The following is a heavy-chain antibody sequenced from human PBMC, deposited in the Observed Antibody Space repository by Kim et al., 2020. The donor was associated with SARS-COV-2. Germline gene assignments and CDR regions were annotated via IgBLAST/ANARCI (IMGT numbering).Heavy chain of an antibody. Sequence: QKFQGRVTMTRDTSVSTAYMELSRLRSDDTAVYYCARDHTVTTIINWFDPWGQGTLVTVSS. D-gene: IGHD4-17*01. V-gene: IGHV1-2*02. CDR3: ARDHTVTTIINWFDP. J-gene: IGHJ5*02.